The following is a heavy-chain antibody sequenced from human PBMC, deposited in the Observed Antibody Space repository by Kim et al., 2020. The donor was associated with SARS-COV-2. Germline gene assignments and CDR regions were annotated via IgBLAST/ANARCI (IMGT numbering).Heavy chain of an antibody. CDR2: IYDSGST. Sequence: SETLSLTCTVSGGSISSYYWSWIRQPPGKGLEWIGYIYDSGSTNYNPSLKSRVTISVDTSKNQFSLKLTSVTAAEPAAFYCARTLLGTYYYIYVWGHGTT. V-gene: IGHV4-59*08. CDR1: GGSISSYY. CDR3: ARTLLGTYYYIYV. J-gene: IGHJ6*03.